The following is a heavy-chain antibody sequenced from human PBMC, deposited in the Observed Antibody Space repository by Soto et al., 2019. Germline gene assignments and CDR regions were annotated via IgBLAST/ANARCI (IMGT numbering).Heavy chain of an antibody. CDR3: ARAQDTILTGYYRSVGGTDAFEI. CDR1: GYTFTSYA. D-gene: IGHD3-9*01. Sequence: GASVKVSCKASGYTFTSYAMHWVRQAPGQRLEWMGWINAGNGNTKYSQKFQGRVTITRDTSASTAYMELSSLRSEDAAVYYCARAQDTILTGYYRSVGGTDAFEIWGQGTMVTVSS. J-gene: IGHJ3*02. V-gene: IGHV1-3*01. CDR2: INAGNGNT.